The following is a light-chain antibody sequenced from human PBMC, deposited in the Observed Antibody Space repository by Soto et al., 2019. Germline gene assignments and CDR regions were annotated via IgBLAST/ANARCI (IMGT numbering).Light chain of an antibody. V-gene: IGKV3-20*01. CDR3: QQDGTSPL. Sequence: EIVLTQSPGTLSLSPGERATLSCRASQSLSSSYLAWYQQKPGQAPRLLIYGASRRATGIPDRFSGSGSGTDFILTISRLEPEDFAVYYCQQDGTSPLFGQGTKVEIK. CDR1: QSLSSSY. CDR2: GAS. J-gene: IGKJ1*01.